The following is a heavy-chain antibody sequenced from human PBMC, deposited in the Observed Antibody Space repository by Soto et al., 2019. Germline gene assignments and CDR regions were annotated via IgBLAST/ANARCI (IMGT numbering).Heavy chain of an antibody. D-gene: IGHD3-10*01. CDR2: INPSGGT. Sequence: SETLSLTCAVYGGSFSTDYWSWIRQPPGKGLEWIGEINPSGGTNYNPSLKSRVTISVATSKNQFSLKLSSVTAADTAVYYCARSITMVRGAPPNWFDPWGQGTLVTVSS. J-gene: IGHJ5*02. V-gene: IGHV4-34*01. CDR1: GGSFSTDY. CDR3: ARSITMVRGAPPNWFDP.